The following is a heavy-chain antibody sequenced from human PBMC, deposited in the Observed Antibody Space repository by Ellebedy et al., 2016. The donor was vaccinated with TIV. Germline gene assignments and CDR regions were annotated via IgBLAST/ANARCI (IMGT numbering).Heavy chain of an antibody. CDR1: GFTVSSNY. V-gene: IGHV3-53*04. CDR3: ARAITMVRGVSDY. J-gene: IGHJ4*02. Sequence: GESLKISCAASGFTVSSNYMSWVRQAPGKGLEWVSVIYSGGSTYYADSVKGRFTISRHNSKNTLYLQMNSLRAEDTAVYYCARAITMVRGVSDYWGQGTLVTVSS. D-gene: IGHD3-10*01. CDR2: IYSGGST.